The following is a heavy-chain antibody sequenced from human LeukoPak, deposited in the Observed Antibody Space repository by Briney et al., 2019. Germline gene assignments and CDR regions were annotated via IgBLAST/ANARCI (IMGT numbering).Heavy chain of an antibody. CDR3: ARDGTEDY. V-gene: IGHV3-33*01. CDR1: GFTFSNYG. D-gene: IGHD1-26*01. CDR2: MWYDGTNK. J-gene: IGHJ4*02. Sequence: PGRSLRLSCAASGFTFSNYGMHWVRQAPGKGLEWVAVMWYDGTNKYYADSVKGRFTISRDNSKNTLYLQLNSLRAEDTAVYYCARDGTEDYWGQGTLVTVSS.